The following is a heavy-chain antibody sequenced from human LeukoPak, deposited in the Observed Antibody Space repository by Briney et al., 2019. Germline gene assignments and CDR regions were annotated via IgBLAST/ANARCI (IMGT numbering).Heavy chain of an antibody. V-gene: IGHV4-39*05. Sequence: LETPSLTCSVSGGSITASPYSWGWIRQSPETGLEWIGSIYYFGGAYYRPSLIDLATISIDTSKNQISLKLTSMTATDTAVYYCATHKEGSYFESWGQGTLVTVSS. J-gene: IGHJ4*02. D-gene: IGHD3-10*01. CDR3: ATHKEGSYFES. CDR2: IYYFGGA. CDR1: GGSITASPYS.